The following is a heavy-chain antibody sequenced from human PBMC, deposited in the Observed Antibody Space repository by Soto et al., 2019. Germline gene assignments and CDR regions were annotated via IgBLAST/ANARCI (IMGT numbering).Heavy chain of an antibody. D-gene: IGHD2-2*03. J-gene: IGHJ5*02. CDR2: INPNSGVT. V-gene: IGHV1-46*01. Sequence: VKVSCKASGYTFTTYYMHWVRQAPGQGLQWMGIINPNSGVTSYAQKFQGRVTMTRDTSTSTVYMELSSLRSEDTAVYYCARGLGYCTSASCYSFNWFDPWGQGTLVTVSS. CDR3: ARGLGYCTSASCYSFNWFDP. CDR1: GYTFTTYY.